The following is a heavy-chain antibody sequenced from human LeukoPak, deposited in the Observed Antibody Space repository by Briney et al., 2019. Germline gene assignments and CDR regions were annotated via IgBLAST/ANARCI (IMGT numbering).Heavy chain of an antibody. D-gene: IGHD6-13*01. J-gene: IGHJ6*04. Sequence: GGSLRLSCAASGFTFSSYEMNWVRQAPGKGLEWVSYISSSGSTIYYADSVKGRFTISRDNAKNSLYLQMNSLRAEDTAVYYCAREQQLVRSMDVWGKGTTVTVSS. V-gene: IGHV3-48*03. CDR3: AREQQLVRSMDV. CDR2: ISSSGSTI. CDR1: GFTFSSYE.